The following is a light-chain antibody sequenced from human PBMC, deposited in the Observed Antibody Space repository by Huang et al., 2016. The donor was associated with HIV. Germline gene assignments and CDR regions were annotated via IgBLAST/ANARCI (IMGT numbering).Light chain of an antibody. CDR2: DAS. Sequence: DIQMTQSPSTLSASVGDRVTITCRASQNISTWLAWYQQKPGRAPKLLIYDASSLESGVPSRFSGSGSGTEFSLTISSLQPNKFATYFCQQYRSYPYTFGQGTKLEIK. V-gene: IGKV1-5*01. CDR1: QNISTW. CDR3: QQYRSYPYT. J-gene: IGKJ2*01.